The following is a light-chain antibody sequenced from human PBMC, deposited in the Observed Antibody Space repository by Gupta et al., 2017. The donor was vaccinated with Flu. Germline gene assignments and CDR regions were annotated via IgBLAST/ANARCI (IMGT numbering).Light chain of an antibody. CDR1: QSISSY. V-gene: IGKV1-39*01. Sequence: GSQSISSYLNWYQQKPGKAPKLLIYAASSLQSGVPSRFNGSGSGTDFTLTISSLQPEDFATYYCQQSYSTPQTFGQGTKLEIK. J-gene: IGKJ2*01. CDR2: AAS. CDR3: QQSYSTPQT.